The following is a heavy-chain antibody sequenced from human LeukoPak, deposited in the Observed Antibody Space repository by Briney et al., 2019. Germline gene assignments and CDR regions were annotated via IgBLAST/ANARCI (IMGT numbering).Heavy chain of an antibody. J-gene: IGHJ4*02. CDR2: ISSSGSTI. CDR3: ARGSFNWLANFDY. Sequence: GGSLRLSCAASGFTFSDYFMSWIRQAPGKGLEWVSYISSSGSTIHYADSVKGRFTISRDNAKNSLYLQMNSLRAEDTAVYYCARGSFNWLANFDYWGQGTLVTVSS. D-gene: IGHD6-19*01. V-gene: IGHV3-11*01. CDR1: GFTFSDYF.